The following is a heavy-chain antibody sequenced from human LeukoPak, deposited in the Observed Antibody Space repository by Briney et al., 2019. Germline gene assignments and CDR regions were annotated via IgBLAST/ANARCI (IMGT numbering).Heavy chain of an antibody. Sequence: PSETLSLTCTVSGGSVSTTSYYWSWIRQPPGKGLDWIGSIYYSGSTYDNPSLKSRVTISVDTSKNQFSLKLSSVTAADTAVYYCASGSPFYAMDVWGQGTTVTVSS. D-gene: IGHD6-25*01. CDR2: IYYSGST. CDR3: ASGSPFYAMDV. CDR1: GGSVSTTSYY. V-gene: IGHV4-39*07. J-gene: IGHJ6*02.